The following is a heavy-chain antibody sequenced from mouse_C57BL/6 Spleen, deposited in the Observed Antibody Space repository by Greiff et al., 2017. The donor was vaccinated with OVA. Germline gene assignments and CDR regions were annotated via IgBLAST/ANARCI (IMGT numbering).Heavy chain of an antibody. J-gene: IGHJ2*01. Sequence: VQRVESGAELAKPGASVKLSCKASGYTFTSYWMHWVKQRPGQGLEWIGYINPSSGYTKYNQKFKDKATLTADKSSSTAYMQLSSLTYEDSAVYYCAFYYYGSSYNFDYWGQGTTLTVSS. V-gene: IGHV1-7*01. D-gene: IGHD1-1*01. CDR2: INPSSGYT. CDR1: GYTFTSYW. CDR3: AFYYYGSSYNFDY.